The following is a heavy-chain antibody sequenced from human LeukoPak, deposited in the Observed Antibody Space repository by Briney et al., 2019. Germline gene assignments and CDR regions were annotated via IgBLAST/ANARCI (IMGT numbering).Heavy chain of an antibody. CDR1: GGSISSHY. J-gene: IGHJ4*02. D-gene: IGHD6-6*01. V-gene: IGHV4-59*11. CDR3: ARGPRGSIAARLDFDY. CDR2: IYYSGST. Sequence: SETLSLTCTVSGGSISSHYWSWIRQPPGKGLEYIGYIYYSGSTNYDPSFKSRVTISVDTSKNQFSLKLSSVTAADTAVYYCARGPRGSIAARLDFDYWGQGTLVTVSS.